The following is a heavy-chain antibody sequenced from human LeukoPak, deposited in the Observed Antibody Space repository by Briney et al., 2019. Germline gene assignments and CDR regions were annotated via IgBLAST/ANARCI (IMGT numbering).Heavy chain of an antibody. CDR1: GGTFSSYA. CDR2: IIPILGIA. V-gene: IGHV1-69*04. J-gene: IGHJ4*02. D-gene: IGHD5-18*01. CDR3: ARDHVVDTAMMN. Sequence: SVKVSCKASGGTFSSYAISWVRQAPGQGLEWMGRIIPILGIANYAQKFQGRVTITADKPTSTAYMELSSLRSEDTAVYYCARDHVVDTAMMNWGQGTLVTVSS.